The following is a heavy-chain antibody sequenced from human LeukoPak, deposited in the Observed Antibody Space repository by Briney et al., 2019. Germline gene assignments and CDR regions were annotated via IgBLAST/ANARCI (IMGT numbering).Heavy chain of an antibody. CDR2: ISYDGSNK. J-gene: IGHJ6*02. Sequence: QAGRSLRLTCAASGFTFSSYAMHWLRQAPGKGLEWVAVISYDGSNKYYADSVKGRFTISRDNSKNTLYLQMDSLRAEDTAVYYCARSPWGFGGWLQPHYYYGMDVWGQGTTVTVSS. CDR3: ARSPWGFGGWLQPHYYYGMDV. V-gene: IGHV3-30*04. D-gene: IGHD5-18*01. CDR1: GFTFSSYA.